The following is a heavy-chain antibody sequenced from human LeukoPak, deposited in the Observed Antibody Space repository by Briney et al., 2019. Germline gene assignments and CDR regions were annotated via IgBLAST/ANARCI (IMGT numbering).Heavy chain of an antibody. CDR3: ARWNWFPDY. D-gene: IGHD1-7*01. CDR1: GFTFSSYW. V-gene: IGHV3-7*01. Sequence: GGSLRLSCAASGFTFSSYWMTWVRQAPGKGLEWVAKIKTDGSERYYVDSVKGRFTISRDNAKNSLYLQVNSLRAEDTAVYYCARWNWFPDYWGQGTLVTVSS. CDR2: IKTDGSER. J-gene: IGHJ4*02.